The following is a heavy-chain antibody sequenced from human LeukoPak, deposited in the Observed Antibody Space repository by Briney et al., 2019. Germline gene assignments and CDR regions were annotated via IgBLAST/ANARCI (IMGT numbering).Heavy chain of an antibody. CDR3: ARDPPYYDFWSGYYIGGYYYGMDV. CDR1: GYTFTSYG. D-gene: IGHD3-3*01. V-gene: IGHV1-18*01. J-gene: IGHJ6*02. CDR2: ISAYNGNT. Sequence: ASVKVSCKASGYTFTSYGISWVRQAPGQGLEWMGWISAYNGNTNYAQKLQGRVTMTTDTSTSTAYMELRSLRSDDTAVYYCARDPPYYDFWSGYYIGGYYYGMDVWGQGTTVTVSS.